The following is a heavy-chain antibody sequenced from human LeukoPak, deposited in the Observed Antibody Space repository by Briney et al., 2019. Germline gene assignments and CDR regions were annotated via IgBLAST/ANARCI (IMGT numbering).Heavy chain of an antibody. CDR2: INGDGRTT. Sequence: PGGSLRLSCAASGLTFSSYAMHWVRQAPGKGLVWVSHINGDGRTTTYADSVKGRFTISRDNAKNTLYLQVNGLRVDDTAVYYCAGDGHYGMYVWGQGTTVTVSS. J-gene: IGHJ6*02. V-gene: IGHV3-74*01. CDR3: AGDGHYGMYV. CDR1: GLTFSSYA.